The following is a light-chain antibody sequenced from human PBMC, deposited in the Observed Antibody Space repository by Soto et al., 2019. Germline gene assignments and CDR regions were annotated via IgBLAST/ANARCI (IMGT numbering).Light chain of an antibody. J-gene: IGKJ3*01. CDR3: QQYSTSAILT. CDR2: GAS. Sequence: EIVLTHSPGTLSWSPGERATRSCRASQSVSSNYLAWYQQKPGQAPRLLIYGASSRANGIPDRFSGSGSGTDFPLTINRLEPEDFAVYYCQQYSTSAILTFGPGTQVAI. V-gene: IGKV3-20*01. CDR1: QSVSSNY.